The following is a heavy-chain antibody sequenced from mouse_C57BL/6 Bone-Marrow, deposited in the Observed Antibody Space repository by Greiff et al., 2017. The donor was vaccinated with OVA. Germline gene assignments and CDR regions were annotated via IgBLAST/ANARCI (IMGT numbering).Heavy chain of an antibody. CDR3: ARHEVRGLRKYYAMDY. Sequence: VQLVESGAELVKPGASVKLSCKASGYTFTEYTIHWVKQRSGQGLEWIGWFYPGSGSIKYNEKFKDKATLTADKSSSTVYMELSRLTSEDSAVYFCARHEVRGLRKYYAMDYWGQGPSVTVSS. D-gene: IGHD2-4*01. V-gene: IGHV1-62-2*01. J-gene: IGHJ4*01. CDR2: FYPGSGSI. CDR1: GYTFTEYT.